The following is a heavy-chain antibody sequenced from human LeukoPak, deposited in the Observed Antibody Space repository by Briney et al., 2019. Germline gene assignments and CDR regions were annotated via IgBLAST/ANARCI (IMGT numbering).Heavy chain of an antibody. CDR1: GFTFDDYA. Sequence: GESLRLSCAASGFTFDDYAMNWVRHVPGRGLEWVSGINWNGRITEYADSVKDRFTISRQNTKNSLYLYMNNLGGEDTALYFCARGSVQLWLRDTYYYMDVWGKGTTVTVSS. CDR2: INWNGRIT. V-gene: IGHV3-20*04. D-gene: IGHD5-18*01. J-gene: IGHJ6*03. CDR3: ARGSVQLWLRDTYYYMDV.